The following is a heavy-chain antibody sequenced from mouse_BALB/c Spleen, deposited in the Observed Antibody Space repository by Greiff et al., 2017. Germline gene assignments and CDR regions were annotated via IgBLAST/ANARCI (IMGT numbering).Heavy chain of an antibody. CDR2: ISYSGST. CDR3: ARSRAYYADY. J-gene: IGHJ2*01. CDR1: GYSITSYYA. Sequence: EVKLQESGPGLVKPSQSLSLTCTVTGYSITSYYAWNWIRQFPGNKLEWMGYISYSGSTSYNPSLKSRISITRDTSKNQFFLQLNSVTTEDTATYYCARSRAYYADYWGQGTTLTVSS. V-gene: IGHV3-2*02. D-gene: IGHD2-10*01.